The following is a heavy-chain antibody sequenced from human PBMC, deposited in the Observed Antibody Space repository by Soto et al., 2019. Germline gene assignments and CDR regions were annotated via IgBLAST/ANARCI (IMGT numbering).Heavy chain of an antibody. CDR1: GFSFSSYW. J-gene: IGHJ4*02. Sequence: EVQLVESGGGLVQPGGSLRLSCAASGFSFSSYWMNWVRQAPGKGLEWVAIIKKDGSVKYYVDSVKGRFTISRDNAKNSLYLQMNGPRAEDTAVDYCAGGSGWLIDYWGRGTLVTVSS. D-gene: IGHD6-19*01. V-gene: IGHV3-7*03. CDR2: IKKDGSVK. CDR3: AGGSGWLIDY.